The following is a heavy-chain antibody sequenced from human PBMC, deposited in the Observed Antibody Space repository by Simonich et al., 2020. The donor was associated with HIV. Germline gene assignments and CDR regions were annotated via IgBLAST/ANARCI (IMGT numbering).Heavy chain of an antibody. CDR1: GGAFSGYY. CDR2: INHSGIT. CDR3: ARRDRELILYFDY. Sequence: QVQLQQWGAGLLKPSETLSLTCAVYGGAFSGYYWSWIRPPPGKGLEWIGEINHSGITNYKSFLNSRATISVDKSKNQFSLKLSSVTAADTAIYYCARRDRELILYFDYWGQGNLVTVSS. V-gene: IGHV4-34*01. D-gene: IGHD3-3*01. J-gene: IGHJ4*02.